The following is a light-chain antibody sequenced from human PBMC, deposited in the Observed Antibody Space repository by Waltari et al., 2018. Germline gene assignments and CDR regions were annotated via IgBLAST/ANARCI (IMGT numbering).Light chain of an antibody. Sequence: QSVVTQPPSASGTPGQRVAISCSGSTSNIERNTVHWYQHGPGTAPKLLIYNNDQRPSGVPDRFSGSKSDFSASLAISGLQAEDEGDYYCVSWDDSLNGEIFGGGTRLTVL. V-gene: IGLV1-44*01. CDR2: NND. J-gene: IGLJ2*01. CDR3: VSWDDSLNGEI. CDR1: TSNIERNT.